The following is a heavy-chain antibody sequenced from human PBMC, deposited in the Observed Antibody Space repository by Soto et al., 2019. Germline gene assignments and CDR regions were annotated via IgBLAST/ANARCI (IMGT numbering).Heavy chain of an antibody. D-gene: IGHD2-2*01. CDR3: ARDPGYCSSTSCTPAYYYFLAL. J-gene: IGHJ6*04. V-gene: IGHV3-33*01. Sequence: GKGLEWVAVIWYDGSNKYYADSVKGRFTISRDNSKNTLYLQMNSLRAEDTAVYYCARDPGYCSSTSCTPAYYYFLALRVNGTTVPVSS. CDR2: IWYDGSNK.